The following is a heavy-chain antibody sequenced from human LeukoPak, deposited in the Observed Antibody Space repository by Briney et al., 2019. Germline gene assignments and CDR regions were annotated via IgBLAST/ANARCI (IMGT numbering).Heavy chain of an antibody. D-gene: IGHD2-2*01. CDR2: ISGSGGST. J-gene: IGHJ4*02. Sequence: GGSLRLSCAASGFTFSSYAMSWVRQAPGKGLEWVSAISGSGGSTYYADSVKGRFTISRDNSKNTLYLQMNSLKAEDTAVYYCAKTYCSSTSCQLDYWGQGTLVTVSS. CDR3: AKTYCSSTSCQLDY. CDR1: GFTFSSYA. V-gene: IGHV3-23*01.